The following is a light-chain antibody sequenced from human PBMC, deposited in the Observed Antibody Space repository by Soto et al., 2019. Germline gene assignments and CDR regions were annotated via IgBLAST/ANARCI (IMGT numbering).Light chain of an antibody. CDR3: QQYNNWPRT. J-gene: IGKJ1*01. CDR2: GAS. V-gene: IGKV3-15*01. CDR1: QSVSSN. Sequence: EIVMTQSPATLSVSPGERATLSCRASQSVSSNLAWYQQKPGQAPRLLIYGASTRATGIPARFSGSGSGTEFTLNISSLQSEDFAVYYCQQYNNWPRTFGQGTKVEI.